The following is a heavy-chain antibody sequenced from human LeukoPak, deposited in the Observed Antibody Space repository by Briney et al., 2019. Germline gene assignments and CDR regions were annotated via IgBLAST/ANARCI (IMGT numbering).Heavy chain of an antibody. CDR1: GFPFRDYD. V-gene: IGHV3-13*01. D-gene: IGHD5/OR15-5a*01. CDR3: IRGGIRVSGIDAFDI. J-gene: IGHJ3*02. CDR2: IGIRDDT. Sequence: GSLRLSCAASGFPFRDYDMHWVRPVPGRSLKWVSAIGIRDDTHYPDSVKGRFTISRENAKNSLYLQMNTLRDGDTAMYYCIRGGIRVSGIDAFDIWGQGTMVTVSS.